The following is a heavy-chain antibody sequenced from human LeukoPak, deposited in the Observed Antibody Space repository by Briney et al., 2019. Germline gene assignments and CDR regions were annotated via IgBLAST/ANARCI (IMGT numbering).Heavy chain of an antibody. V-gene: IGHV4-59*08. CDR3: ARHDCGGGCFSRPNYYFDS. CDR2: IYYSGST. Sequence: SETLSLTCTVSGGSISSYYWSWIRQPPGKGLEWIGYIYYSGSTNYNPSLKSRVTISVDTSKNQFSLQLRSVTAADTAVYYCARHDCGGGCFSRPNYYFDSWGQGTLVTVSS. CDR1: GGSISSYY. J-gene: IGHJ4*02. D-gene: IGHD2-21*02.